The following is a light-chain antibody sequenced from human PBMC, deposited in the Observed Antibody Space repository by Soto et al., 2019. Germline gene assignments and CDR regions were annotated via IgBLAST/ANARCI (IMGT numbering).Light chain of an antibody. V-gene: IGKV3-20*01. CDR3: QHYASSPAYT. Sequence: EIVLTQSPGTLSLSPGERATLSCRASQSVSSSYLAWYQQKPGQAPRLLIYGASSRATGIPDRFSGSGSGTDFNLTLSRLEPEDFEVYYCQHYASSPAYTFGQGTKLEIK. CDR2: GAS. CDR1: QSVSSSY. J-gene: IGKJ2*01.